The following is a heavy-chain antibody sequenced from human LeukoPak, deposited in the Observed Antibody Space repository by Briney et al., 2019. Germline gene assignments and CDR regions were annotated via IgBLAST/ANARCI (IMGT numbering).Heavy chain of an antibody. V-gene: IGHV4-39*01. Sequence: PSETLSLTCTVSGGSISSSSYYWGWIRQPPGKGLEWVGSIYYSGSTYYNPSLKRRVTISVDTSKNQFSLKLSSVTAADTAVYYCARSRRYSYGSDFDYWGQGTLVTVSS. CDR1: GGSISSSSYY. CDR2: IYYSGST. J-gene: IGHJ4*02. D-gene: IGHD5-18*01. CDR3: ARSRRYSYGSDFDY.